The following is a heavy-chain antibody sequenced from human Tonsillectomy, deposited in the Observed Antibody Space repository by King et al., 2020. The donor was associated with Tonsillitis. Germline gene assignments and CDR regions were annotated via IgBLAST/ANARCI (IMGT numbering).Heavy chain of an antibody. D-gene: IGHD1-26*01. J-gene: IGHJ6*02. CDR3: ERVGDVGATRYYYGMDV. V-gene: IGHV3-30*04. CDR2: LSYDGNKK. Sequence: VQLVESGGGVVPPGGSLRLSCAASGFDFSIYALHWVRQTPGRGLEWVTILSYDGNKKYYADSVKGRFTISRDNSKNTLYLQMNRRRAEDTAVYYCERVGDVGATRYYYGMDVWGQGTTVSVSS. CDR1: GFDFSIYA.